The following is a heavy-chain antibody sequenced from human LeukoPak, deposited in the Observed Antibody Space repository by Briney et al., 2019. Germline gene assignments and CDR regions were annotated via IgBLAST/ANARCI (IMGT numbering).Heavy chain of an antibody. Sequence: GGSLRLSCAASGFTFDDYAMHWVRQAPGKGLEWVPGISWNSGSIGYADSVKGRFTISRDNAKNSLYLQMNSLRAEDTALYYCAKPGHTAMVSPSWFDPWGQGTLVTVSS. V-gene: IGHV3-9*01. CDR3: AKPGHTAMVSPSWFDP. D-gene: IGHD5-18*01. J-gene: IGHJ5*02. CDR1: GFTFDDYA. CDR2: ISWNSGSI.